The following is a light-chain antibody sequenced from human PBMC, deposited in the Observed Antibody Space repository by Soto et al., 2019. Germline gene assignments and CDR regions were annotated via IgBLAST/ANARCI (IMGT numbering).Light chain of an antibody. CDR2: DVT. Sequence: QSVLPQPASVSGSPGQSITISCTGTSSDVGGYDYVSWYQQHPGKAPKLMIYDVTNRPSGVSNRFSGSKSGNTASLTISGLQAEYEADYYCSSYTSSSTWVFGGGTKLTVL. CDR3: SSYTSSSTWV. J-gene: IGLJ3*02. V-gene: IGLV2-14*03. CDR1: SSDVGGYDY.